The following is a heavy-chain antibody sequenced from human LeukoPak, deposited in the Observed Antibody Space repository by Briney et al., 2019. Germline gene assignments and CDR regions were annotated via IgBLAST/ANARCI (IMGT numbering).Heavy chain of an antibody. Sequence: SETLSLTCTVSGGSISSYYWSWIRQPPGKGLEWIGCIYYSGSTNYNPSLKSRVTISVDTSKNQISLKLTSVTAADTAVYYCARGGATYYDILAGFFDYWGQGTLVSVSS. D-gene: IGHD3-9*01. V-gene: IGHV4-59*01. CDR2: IYYSGST. CDR1: GGSISSYY. CDR3: ARGGATYYDILAGFFDY. J-gene: IGHJ4*02.